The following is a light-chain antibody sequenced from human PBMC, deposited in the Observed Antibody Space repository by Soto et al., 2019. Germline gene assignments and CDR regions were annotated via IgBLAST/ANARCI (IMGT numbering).Light chain of an antibody. Sequence: GASSDIGSYDHVAWYQQFPGKSPKLIIYAVSDRPSGVSDRFSGSKSGISASLTISGLQTEDEADYYCISYTDRQSYLFGTGTKVTVL. J-gene: IGLJ1*01. CDR3: ISYTDRQSYL. CDR1: SSDIGSYDH. CDR2: AVS. V-gene: IGLV2-14*03.